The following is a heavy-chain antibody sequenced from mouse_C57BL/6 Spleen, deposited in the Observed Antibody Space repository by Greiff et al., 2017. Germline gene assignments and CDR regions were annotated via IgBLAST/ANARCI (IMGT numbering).Heavy chain of an antibody. CDR1: GYTFTDYY. V-gene: IGHV1-76*01. J-gene: IGHJ3*01. CDR3: ARDDGYPLFAY. D-gene: IGHD2-3*01. CDR2: IYPGSGNT. Sequence: VQLQQSGAELVRPGASVKLSCKASGYTFTDYYINWVKQRPGQGLEWIARIYPGSGNTYYNEKFKGKATLTAEKSSSTAYMQLSSLTSEDSAVYFCARDDGYPLFAYWGQGTLVTVSA.